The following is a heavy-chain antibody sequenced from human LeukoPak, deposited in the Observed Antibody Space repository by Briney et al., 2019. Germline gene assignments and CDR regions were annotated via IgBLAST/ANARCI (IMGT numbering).Heavy chain of an antibody. V-gene: IGHV4-38-2*02. CDR3: ARETEYCSGGSCQPDY. CDR1: GYSISSGYY. J-gene: IGHJ4*02. D-gene: IGHD2-15*01. Sequence: PSETLSLTCTVSGYSISSGYYWGWIRQPPGKGLEWIGSIYHSGSTYYNPSLKSRVTISVDTSKNQFSLKLSSVTAADTAVYYCARETEYCSGGSCQPDYWGQGTLVTVSP. CDR2: IYHSGST.